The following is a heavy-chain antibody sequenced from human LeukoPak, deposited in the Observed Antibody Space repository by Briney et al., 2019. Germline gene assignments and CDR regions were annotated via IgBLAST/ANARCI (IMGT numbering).Heavy chain of an antibody. CDR1: GFTFSRYG. CDR3: AKETQKYTSGWYPFDY. CDR2: IWYDGSNK. V-gene: IGHV3-33*06. J-gene: IGHJ4*02. Sequence: PGGSLRLSCAASGFTFSRYGMHWVRQAPGKGLEWVAVIWYDGSNKYYADSVKGRFTISRDNSKNTLYLQMNSLRAEDTAVYYCAKETQKYTSGWYPFDYWGQGTLVTVSP. D-gene: IGHD6-19*01.